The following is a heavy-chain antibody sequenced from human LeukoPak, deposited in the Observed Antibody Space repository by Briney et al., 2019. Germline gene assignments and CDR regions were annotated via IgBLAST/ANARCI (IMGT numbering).Heavy chain of an antibody. V-gene: IGHV4-39*07. Sequence: SETLSLTCTVSGGSISSSSYYWGWIRQPPGKGLEWIGSIYYSGSTYYNPSLKSRVTISVDKSKNQFSLKLSSVTAADTAVYYCARVVYSSSFIDYWGQGTLVTVSS. CDR1: GGSISSSSYY. CDR2: IYYSGST. J-gene: IGHJ4*02. CDR3: ARVVYSSSFIDY. D-gene: IGHD6-13*01.